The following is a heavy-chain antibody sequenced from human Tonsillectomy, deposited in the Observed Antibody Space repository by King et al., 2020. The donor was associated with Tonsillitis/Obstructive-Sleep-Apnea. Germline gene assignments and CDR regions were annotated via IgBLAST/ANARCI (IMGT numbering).Heavy chain of an antibody. J-gene: IGHJ3*02. D-gene: IGHD2-2*01. CDR1: GFSLSTIGLG. CDR2: IYWDDDK. CDR3: EHRRTHAFDI. Sequence: TLQESGPTLVKPPQTLTLTCTFSGFSLSTIGLGVGWIRQPPGQALEWLALIYWDDDKRYSPSLKNRLTITKDTSKNQVVLTMTNMDTVDTATSYCEHRRTHAFDIWGQGTMVTVSS. V-gene: IGHV2-5*02.